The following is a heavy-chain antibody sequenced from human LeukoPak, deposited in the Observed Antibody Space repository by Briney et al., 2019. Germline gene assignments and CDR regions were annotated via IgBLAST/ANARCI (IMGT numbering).Heavy chain of an antibody. CDR2: IKEDGSEE. Sequence: GGSLRLSCAASRFGFTTRWMNWVRQVPGKGLEWVALIKEDGSEELYVDSVKGRFTISRDDAKKSLYLQMNNLRPEDTAVYYCAREIFGSGSYPDFWGQGTLVTVSS. CDR3: AREIFGSGSYPDF. J-gene: IGHJ4*02. V-gene: IGHV3-7*01. CDR1: RFGFTTRW. D-gene: IGHD3-10*01.